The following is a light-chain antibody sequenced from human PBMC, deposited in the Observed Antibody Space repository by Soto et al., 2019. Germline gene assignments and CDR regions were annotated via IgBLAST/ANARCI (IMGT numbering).Light chain of an antibody. V-gene: IGKV3-20*01. CDR1: QSVSSSY. CDR2: GAS. Sequence: EIVLTQSPGTLSLSPGERATLSCRASQSVSSSYLAWYQQKPGPAPRLLIYGASSRATVTPDRFSGSGSGTDFTLTISRLEPEDFAVYYCQQYGSSPPVTFGQGTKLEIK. CDR3: QQYGSSPPVT. J-gene: IGKJ2*01.